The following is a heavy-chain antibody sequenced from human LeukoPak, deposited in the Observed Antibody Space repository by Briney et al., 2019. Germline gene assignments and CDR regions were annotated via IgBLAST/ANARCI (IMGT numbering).Heavy chain of an antibody. CDR2: ISGSGSTI. D-gene: IGHD6-13*01. J-gene: IGHJ4*02. V-gene: IGHV3-11*01. Sequence: GGSLRLSCAASGFTFSDYYMSWIRQAPGKGLEWVSYISGSGSTIYYADSVKGRFTISRDNAKNSLYLQMNSLRAEDTAVYYCARDSIAAAGLFDYWGQGTLVTVSS. CDR3: ARDSIAAAGLFDY. CDR1: GFTFSDYY.